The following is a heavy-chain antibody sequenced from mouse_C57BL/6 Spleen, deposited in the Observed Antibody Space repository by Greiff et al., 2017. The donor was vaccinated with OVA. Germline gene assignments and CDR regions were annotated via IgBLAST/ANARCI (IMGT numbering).Heavy chain of an antibody. CDR2: IDPSDSET. Sequence: QVQLQQPGAELVRPGSSVKLSCKASGYTFTSYWMHWVKQRPIQGLEWIGNIDPSDSETHYNQKFKDKATLTVEKSSSTAYMQLSSLTSEDSSVYYCARWDWDAMDYWGQGTSVTVSS. J-gene: IGHJ4*01. CDR3: ARWDWDAMDY. CDR1: GYTFTSYW. D-gene: IGHD4-1*01. V-gene: IGHV1-52*01.